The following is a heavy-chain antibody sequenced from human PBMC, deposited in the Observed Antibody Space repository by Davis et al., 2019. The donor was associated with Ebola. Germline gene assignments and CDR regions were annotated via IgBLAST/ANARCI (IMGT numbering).Heavy chain of an antibody. CDR2: ISFDGSNK. D-gene: IGHD5-24*01. CDR1: GFTFSSYG. J-gene: IGHJ6*02. V-gene: IGHV3-30*03. Sequence: SLKIPCAASGFTFSSYGMHWVRQAPGKGLEWVAVISFDGSNKYYADSVKGRFTISRDNSKNTLYLQMNSLRAEDTAVYYCAGSDGSYYYYGMDVWGQGTTVTVSS. CDR3: AGSDGSYYYYGMDV.